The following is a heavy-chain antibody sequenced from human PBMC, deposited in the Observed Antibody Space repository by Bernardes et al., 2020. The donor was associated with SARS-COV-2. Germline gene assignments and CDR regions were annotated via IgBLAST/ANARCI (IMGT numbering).Heavy chain of an antibody. CDR1: GDSISSSIYY. J-gene: IGHJ4*02. V-gene: IGHV4-39*01. CDR2: IFYSGST. Sequence: SETLSLTCSVSGDSISSSIYYWGWIRQSHGKGLEWIGSIFYSGSTTYNPSLQSRVTMSVDTSKNQFSLRLRSVTAADTAVYYCARLGNSGSWYEVYCFDYWSQGTLVTVSS. CDR3: ARLGNSGSWYEVYCFDY. D-gene: IGHD6-13*01.